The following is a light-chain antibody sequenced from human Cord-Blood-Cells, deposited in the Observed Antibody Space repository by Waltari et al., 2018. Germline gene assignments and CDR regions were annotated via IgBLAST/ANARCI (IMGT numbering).Light chain of an antibody. Sequence: QSALPQPASVSGSPGQSITISCTGTSRDVGGYHYVSWYQQHPGKAPKLMIYDVSNRPAGVANRGSGEKSGNTASLTIAGLQAEDEADYYCSSYTSSSTMVFGGGTKLTVL. V-gene: IGLV2-14*03. CDR2: DVS. CDR3: SSYTSSSTMV. J-gene: IGLJ3*02. CDR1: SRDVGGYHY.